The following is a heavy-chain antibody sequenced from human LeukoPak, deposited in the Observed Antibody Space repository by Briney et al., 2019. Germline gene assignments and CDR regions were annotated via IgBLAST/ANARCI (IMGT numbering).Heavy chain of an antibody. V-gene: IGHV3-74*01. J-gene: IGHJ4*02. CDR3: ARDLPGEGIDY. CDR2: IDGDGSTT. D-gene: IGHD3-10*01. Sequence: PGGSLRLSCAASGFTFNSFWMHWVRQAPGKGLVWVSHIDGDGSTTTYADSVKGRFTISRDNAKNTVYLQMNSLRAEDTAVYFCARDLPGEGIDYWGQGTPVNVSS. CDR1: GFTFNSFW.